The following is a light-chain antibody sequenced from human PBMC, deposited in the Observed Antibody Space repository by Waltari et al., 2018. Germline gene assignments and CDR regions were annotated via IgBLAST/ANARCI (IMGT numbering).Light chain of an antibody. V-gene: IGKV1-33*01. CDR2: DAS. J-gene: IGKJ2*01. CDR3: QQYDNLPYT. CDR1: RDITNF. Sequence: DIQMTQSPSSLSASVGDRVTITCQASRDITNFLNWYQHKPGKAPKILIYDASNLETGVPSRFTGSGFGTDFTFTISSLQPEDIGTYYCQQYDNLPYTFGQGTKLEIK.